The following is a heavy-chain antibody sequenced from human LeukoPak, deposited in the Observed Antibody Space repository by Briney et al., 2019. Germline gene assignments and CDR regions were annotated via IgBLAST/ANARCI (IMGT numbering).Heavy chain of an antibody. Sequence: GGSLRLSCAASGFTFSSYGMPWVRQAPGKGLEWVAVISYDGSNKYYADSVKGRFTISRDNSKNTLYLQMNSLRAEDTAVYYCAKGGKKTGTKPGDWFDPWGQGTLVTVSS. D-gene: IGHD1-1*01. CDR1: GFTFSSYG. V-gene: IGHV3-30*18. J-gene: IGHJ5*02. CDR2: ISYDGSNK. CDR3: AKGGKKTGTKPGDWFDP.